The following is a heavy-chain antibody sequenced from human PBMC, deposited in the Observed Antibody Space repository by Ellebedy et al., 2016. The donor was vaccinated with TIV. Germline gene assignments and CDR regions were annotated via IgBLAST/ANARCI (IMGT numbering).Heavy chain of an antibody. V-gene: IGHV3-74*01. J-gene: IGHJ6*02. Sequence: PGGSLRLSCAASGFTFSSYSMNWVRQAPGKGLVWVSRIKSDGSSTNYADSVKGRFTISSDNAKNTLYLQMNSLRVEDTAVYYCGSSSRGYSGVYMDVWGQGTTVTVSS. D-gene: IGHD5-12*01. CDR3: GSSSRGYSGVYMDV. CDR1: GFTFSSYS. CDR2: IKSDGSST.